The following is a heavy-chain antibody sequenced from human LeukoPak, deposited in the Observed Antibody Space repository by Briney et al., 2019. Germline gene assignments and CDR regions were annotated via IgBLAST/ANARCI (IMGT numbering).Heavy chain of an antibody. Sequence: ASVKVSCKASGYTFTGYYMHWVRQAPGQGLEWMGWINPNSGGTNYAQKFQGRVTMTRDTSISTAYMELSSLRSDDTAVYYCARDLSDYDMLTGYRIHWFDPWGQGTLVTVSS. D-gene: IGHD3-9*01. V-gene: IGHV1-2*02. CDR3: ARDLSDYDMLTGYRIHWFDP. CDR2: INPNSGGT. J-gene: IGHJ5*02. CDR1: GYTFTGYY.